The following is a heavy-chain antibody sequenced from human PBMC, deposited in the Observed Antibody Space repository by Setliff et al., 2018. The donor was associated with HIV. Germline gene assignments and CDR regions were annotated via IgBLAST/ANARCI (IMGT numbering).Heavy chain of an antibody. CDR2: ISYSGSP. CDR3: ARFCSGGSCPDY. CDR1: GGSITSHY. V-gene: IGHV4-59*11. Sequence: PSETLSLTCSVSGGSITSHYWTWTRQPPGKGLEWIGVISYSGSPHYNPSLRSRVTIGMDTSKNQVSLTLSSVTAVDTAVYYCARFCSGGSCPDYWGQGTLVTVS. J-gene: IGHJ4*02. D-gene: IGHD2-15*01.